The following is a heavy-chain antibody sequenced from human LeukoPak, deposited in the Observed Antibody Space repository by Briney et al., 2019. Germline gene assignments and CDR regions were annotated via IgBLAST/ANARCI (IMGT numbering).Heavy chain of an antibody. J-gene: IGHJ4*02. D-gene: IGHD2-2*01. CDR1: GGSISSYY. V-gene: IGHV4-59*12. CDR2: IHYSGST. CDR3: ARRGRRAAAEFDY. Sequence: PSETLSLTCTVSGGSISSYYWSWIRQPPGKGLEWIGYIHYSGSTNYKPSLKSRITISVDTSKNQFSLKLSSVTAADTAVYYCARRGRRAAAEFDYWGQGTLVTVSS.